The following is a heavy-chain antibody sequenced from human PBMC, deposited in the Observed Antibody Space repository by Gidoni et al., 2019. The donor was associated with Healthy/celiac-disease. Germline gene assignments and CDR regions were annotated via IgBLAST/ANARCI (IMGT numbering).Heavy chain of an antibody. CDR2: INHSGRT. D-gene: IGHD3-22*01. V-gene: IGHV4-34*01. CDR1: VCSFCVYY. CDR3: ARGQNVRYYYDSSGPVPYFDY. Sequence: QVQLQQWGAGLLQPSEPLSLTCAVYVCSFCVYYWRWIRQPPGKGLEWMGEINHSGRTNYNPSLKSRVNISVDTSKNQFSLKLSSVTAADTAVYYCARGQNVRYYYDSSGPVPYFDYWGQGTLVTVSS. J-gene: IGHJ4*02.